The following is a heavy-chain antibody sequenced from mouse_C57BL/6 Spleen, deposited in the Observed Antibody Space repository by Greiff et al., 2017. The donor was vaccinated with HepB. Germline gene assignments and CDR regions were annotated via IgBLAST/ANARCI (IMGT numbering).Heavy chain of an antibody. D-gene: IGHD1-1*02. V-gene: IGHV5-4*01. CDR3: AREGGVYYFDY. CDR2: ISDGGSYT. CDR1: GFTFSSYA. J-gene: IGHJ2*01. Sequence: EVMLVESGGGLVKPGGSLKLSCAASGFTFSSYAMSWVRQTPEKRLEWVATISDGGSYTYYPDNVKGRFTISRDNAKNNLYLQMSHLKSEDTAMYYCAREGGVYYFDYWGQGTTLTVSS.